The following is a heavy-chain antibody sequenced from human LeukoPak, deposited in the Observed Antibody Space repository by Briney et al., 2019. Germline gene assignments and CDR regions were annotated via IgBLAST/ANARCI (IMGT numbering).Heavy chain of an antibody. J-gene: IGHJ4*02. CDR3: TRDENSAAPTFRFAH. CDR2: IKEDGSET. D-gene: IGHD1-26*01. Sequence: GGSLRLSCAASGFTFSRYYMSWVRQTPGKGLEWLANIKEDGSETYYVDSVKGRFTISRDNAKNSLFLQMRSLRAEDTAVYYCTRDENSAAPTFRFAHWGQGTLVTVSS. CDR1: GFTFSRYY. V-gene: IGHV3-7*01.